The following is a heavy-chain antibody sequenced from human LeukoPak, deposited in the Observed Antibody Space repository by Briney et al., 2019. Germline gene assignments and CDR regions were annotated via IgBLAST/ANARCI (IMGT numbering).Heavy chain of an antibody. D-gene: IGHD3-10*01. CDR1: GGSISSYY. CDR3: ARAGVVLGGYFDY. J-gene: IGHJ4*02. V-gene: IGHV4-59*06. Sequence: SETLSLTCTVSGGSISSYYWSWIRQHPGKGLEWIGYIYYSGSTYYNPSLKSRVTISVDTSKNQFSLKLSSVTAADTAVYYCARAGVVLGGYFDYWGQGTLVTVSS. CDR2: IYYSGST.